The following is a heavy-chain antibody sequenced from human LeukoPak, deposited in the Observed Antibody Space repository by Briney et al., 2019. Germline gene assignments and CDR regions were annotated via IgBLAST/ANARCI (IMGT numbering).Heavy chain of an antibody. CDR2: IYHSGST. Sequence: PSETPSLTCAVSGGSISSGGYSWSWIRQPPGKGLEWIGYIYHSGSTYYNPSLKSRVTISVDRSKNQFSLKLSSVTAADTAVYYCARGYCSGGSCYPDYWGQGTLVTVSS. CDR1: GGSISSGGYS. D-gene: IGHD2-15*01. V-gene: IGHV4-30-2*01. CDR3: ARGYCSGGSCYPDY. J-gene: IGHJ4*02.